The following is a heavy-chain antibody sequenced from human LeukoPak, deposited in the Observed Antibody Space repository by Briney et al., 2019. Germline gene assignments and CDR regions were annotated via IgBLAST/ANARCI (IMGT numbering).Heavy chain of an antibody. V-gene: IGHV1-2*02. J-gene: IGHJ6*03. D-gene: IGHD4-17*01. CDR3: ARGPTTVTPNYYYYMDV. Sequence: ASVKVSCKASGYTFTGYYMHWVRQAPGQGLEWMGWINPNSGGTNYAQKFQGRVTITRNTSISTAYMELSSLRSEDTAVYYCARGPTTVTPNYYYYMDVWGKGTTVTVSS. CDR1: GYTFTGYY. CDR2: INPNSGGT.